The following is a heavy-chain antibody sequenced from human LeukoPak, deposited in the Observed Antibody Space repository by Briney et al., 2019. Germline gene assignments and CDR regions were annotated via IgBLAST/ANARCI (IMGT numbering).Heavy chain of an antibody. Sequence: ASVKVSCKASGGTFSSYAISWVRQAPGQGLEWMGWISAYNGNTNYAQKLQGRVTMTTDTSTSTAYMELRSLRSDDTAVYYCASPGISGSWGDDAFDIWGQGAMVTVSS. CDR1: GGTFSSYA. J-gene: IGHJ3*02. V-gene: IGHV1-18*01. CDR3: ASPGISGSWGDDAFDI. D-gene: IGHD1-26*01. CDR2: ISAYNGNT.